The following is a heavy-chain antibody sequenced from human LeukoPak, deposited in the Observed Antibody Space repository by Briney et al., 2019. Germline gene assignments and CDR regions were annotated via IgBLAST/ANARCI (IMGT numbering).Heavy chain of an antibody. J-gene: IGHJ4*02. CDR3: ARSGGSYHRPNFDY. V-gene: IGHV1-69*13. Sequence: ASVKVSCKASGGTFSSYAISWVRQAPGQGLEWMGGIIPIFGTANYAQKFQGRVTITADESTSTAYMELSSLRSEDTAVYYCARSGGSYHRPNFDYWGQGTLVTVSS. CDR1: GGTFSSYA. CDR2: IIPIFGTA. D-gene: IGHD1-26*01.